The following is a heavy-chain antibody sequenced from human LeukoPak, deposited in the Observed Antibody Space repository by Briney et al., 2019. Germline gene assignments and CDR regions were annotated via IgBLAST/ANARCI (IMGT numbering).Heavy chain of an antibody. CDR1: GFTVSSNY. CDR3: ARGPIAAGTSDY. D-gene: IGHD6-13*01. CDR2: IYSGGST. V-gene: IGHV3-66*02. Sequence: GGSLRLSCAASGFTVSSNYMSWVRQAPGKGLKWVSVIYSGGSTYYADSVKGRFTISRDNSKNTLYLQMNSLRAEDTAVYYCARGPIAAGTSDYWGQGTLVTVSS. J-gene: IGHJ4*02.